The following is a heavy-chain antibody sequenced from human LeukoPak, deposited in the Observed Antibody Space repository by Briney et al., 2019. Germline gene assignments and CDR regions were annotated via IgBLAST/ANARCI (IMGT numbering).Heavy chain of an antibody. CDR3: ARARIAARKVASLGH. J-gene: IGHJ4*02. CDR1: GYTFTSYD. CDR2: MNPNSGNT. D-gene: IGHD6-6*01. V-gene: IGHV1-8*01. Sequence: ASVKVSCKASGYTFTSYDINWVRQATGQGLEWMGWMNPNSGNTGYAQKFQGRVTMTRNTSISTAYMELSSLRSEDTAVYYCARARIAARKVASLGHWGQGTLVTVSS.